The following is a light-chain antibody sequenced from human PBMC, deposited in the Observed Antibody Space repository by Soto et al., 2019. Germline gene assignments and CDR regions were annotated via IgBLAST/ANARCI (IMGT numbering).Light chain of an antibody. Sequence: IVVSQSPGTLSLSPWDRATLSCRASQSVSNNYLAWYQQKPGQAPRLLIYGASNRATGIPDRFSGSGSGTDFTLTISRLAPEDIRVYYSESAVLPSTVGQGTIVDVK. CDR1: QSVSNNY. J-gene: IGKJ1*01. V-gene: IGKV3-20*01. CDR2: GAS. CDR3: ESAVLPST.